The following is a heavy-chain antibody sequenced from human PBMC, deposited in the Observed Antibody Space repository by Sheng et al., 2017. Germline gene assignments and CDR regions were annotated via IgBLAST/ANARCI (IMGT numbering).Heavy chain of an antibody. Sequence: QVQLQESGPGLVKPSETLSLTCTVSGGSVSSGSYYWSWIRQPPGKGLEWIGYIYYSGSTNYNPSLKSRVTISVDTSKNQFSLKLSSVTAADTVVYYCARDVIYCSGGSCLYYFDYWGQGTLGHRLL. D-gene: IGHD2-15*01. J-gene: IGHJ4*02. CDR3: ARDVIYCSGGSCLYYFDY. CDR2: IYYSGST. CDR1: GGSVSSGSYY. V-gene: IGHV4-61*01.